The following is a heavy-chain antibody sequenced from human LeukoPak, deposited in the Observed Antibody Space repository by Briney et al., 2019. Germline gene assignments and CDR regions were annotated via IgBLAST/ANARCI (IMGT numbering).Heavy chain of an antibody. CDR1: GITFSDYW. D-gene: IGHD4/OR15-4a*01. Sequence: GGSLRLSCAAAGITFSDYWMSWARQVPGKGLEWVANLKGDGSEKYYVDSVEGRFTISRDNAKNSVFLQMSSLRAEDTAVYYCARHGASFDYWGQGILVTVSS. J-gene: IGHJ4*02. V-gene: IGHV3-7*01. CDR2: LKGDGSEK. CDR3: ARHGASFDY.